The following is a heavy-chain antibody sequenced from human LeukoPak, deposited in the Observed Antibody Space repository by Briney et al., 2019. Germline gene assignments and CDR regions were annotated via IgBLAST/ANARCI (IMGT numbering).Heavy chain of an antibody. CDR2: MNPNSGNT. V-gene: IGHV1-8*02. CDR1: GYTFSSYD. J-gene: IGHJ4*02. D-gene: IGHD6-6*01. Sequence: GASVKVSCKASGYTFSSYDINWVRQATGQGLEWMGWMNPNSGNTAYAQKFQGRVTMSRDTSISTAYMELSSLRSKDTAVYYCARLPKYSRPLDYWGQGTLVTVSS. CDR3: ARLPKYSRPLDY.